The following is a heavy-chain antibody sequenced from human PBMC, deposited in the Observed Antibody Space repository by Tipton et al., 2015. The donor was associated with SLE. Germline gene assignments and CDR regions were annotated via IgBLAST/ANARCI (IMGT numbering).Heavy chain of an antibody. CDR2: IYTSGST. CDR1: GGSFSGYY. J-gene: IGHJ3*02. Sequence: TLSLTCAVYGGSFSGYYWSWIRQPPGKGLEWIGRIYTSGSTNYNPSLKSRVTISVNTSKNQFSLKLSSVTAADTAVYYCARIDGSSYYAFDIWGQGTMVTVSS. CDR3: ARIDGSSYYAFDI. V-gene: IGHV4-59*10. D-gene: IGHD6-13*01.